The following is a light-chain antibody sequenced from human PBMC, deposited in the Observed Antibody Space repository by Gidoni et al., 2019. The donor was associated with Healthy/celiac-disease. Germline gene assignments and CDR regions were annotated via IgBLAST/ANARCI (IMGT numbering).Light chain of an antibody. CDR2: EGS. V-gene: IGLV2-23*03. CDR1: SSDVGSYNL. Sequence: QSALTQPASVSGSPGQEITISCTGTSSDVGSYNLVSWYQQHPGKAPKLMIYEGSKRPSGVSNRFSGSKSGNTASLPISGLQAEDEADYYCCSYAGSSTFVFGGGPKLTVL. CDR3: CSYAGSSTFV. J-gene: IGLJ3*02.